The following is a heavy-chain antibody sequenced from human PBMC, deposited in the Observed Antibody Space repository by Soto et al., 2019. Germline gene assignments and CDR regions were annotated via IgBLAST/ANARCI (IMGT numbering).Heavy chain of an antibody. CDR1: GLTFTNYA. J-gene: IGHJ4*02. Sequence: GSLILSCAASGLTFTNYAMSWVRQAPGKGLEWFSAISGGGDSTYYADSVKGRFTISRDNSENTLYLQMNSLRAEDTAIYYCAKGSASVRPYYFDFWGQGTLVNVSS. D-gene: IGHD6-6*01. V-gene: IGHV3-23*01. CDR3: AKGSASVRPYYFDF. CDR2: ISGGGDST.